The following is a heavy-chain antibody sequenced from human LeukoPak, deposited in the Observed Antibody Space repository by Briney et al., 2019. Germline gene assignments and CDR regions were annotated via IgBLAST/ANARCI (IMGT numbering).Heavy chain of an antibody. CDR2: VLSSGRV. J-gene: IGHJ3*02. D-gene: IGHD2-21*02. CDR3: TGRQHIVAVTATRGSFDM. CDR1: GGSISQYN. V-gene: IGHV4-59*01. Sequence: SETLSLTCTVSGGSISQYNWSWLRQPPGKGLEWIGYVLSSGRVNVNPSIRSRATMSVDTSKNQFSLKLNSLTDADTAVYYCTGRQHIVAVTATRGSFDMWGQGTMVTVSS.